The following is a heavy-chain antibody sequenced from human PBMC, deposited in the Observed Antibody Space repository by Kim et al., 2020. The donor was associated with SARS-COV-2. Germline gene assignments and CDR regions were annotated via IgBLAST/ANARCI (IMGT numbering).Heavy chain of an antibody. CDR1: GFTLSGHW. D-gene: IGHD4-17*01. J-gene: IGHJ6*02. CDR3: ARGTVHSGMDV. CDR2: MSSDGSTT. V-gene: IGHV3-74*01. Sequence: GGSLRLSCAASGFTLSGHWMNWVRQAPGKGLVWVSRMSSDGSTTHYADSVKGRFVISRDNAKNTLYLQMNSLRAEDTAVYYCARGTVHSGMDVWGQGTTVTVSS.